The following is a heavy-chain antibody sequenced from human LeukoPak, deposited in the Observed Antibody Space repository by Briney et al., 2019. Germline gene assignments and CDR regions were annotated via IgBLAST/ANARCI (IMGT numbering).Heavy chain of an antibody. Sequence: GGSLRLSCAASGFTFSNYAMSWFRQAPGKGLVWVSTIGRSGVDTYYAVSVKGRFTISRDNSKNTLYLQMNSLRAEDTAVYYCARDRGEYDYGDYIFDYWGQGTLVTVSS. CDR3: ARDRGEYDYGDYIFDY. CDR2: IGRSGVDT. V-gene: IGHV3-23*01. CDR1: GFTFSNYA. J-gene: IGHJ4*02. D-gene: IGHD4-17*01.